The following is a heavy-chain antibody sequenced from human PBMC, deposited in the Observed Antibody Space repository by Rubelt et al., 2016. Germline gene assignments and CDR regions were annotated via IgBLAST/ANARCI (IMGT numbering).Heavy chain of an antibody. D-gene: IGHD3-22*01. CDR3: ASDADYYDSSGYYPY. CDR1: GYTLTELS. Sequence: QVQLVQSGAEVKKPGASVKVSCKVSGYTLTELSMHWVRQAPGKGLEWMGGFDPEDGETINARKFQGRVTMTEDTSTDTAYMGLRSLRSDDTAVYYCASDADYYDSSGYYPYWGQGTLVTVSS. V-gene: IGHV1-24*01. CDR2: FDPEDGET. J-gene: IGHJ4*02.